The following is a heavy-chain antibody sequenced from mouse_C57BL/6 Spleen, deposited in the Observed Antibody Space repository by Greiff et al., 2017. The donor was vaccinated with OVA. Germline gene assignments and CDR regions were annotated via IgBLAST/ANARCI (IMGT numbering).Heavy chain of an antibody. J-gene: IGHJ2*01. V-gene: IGHV5-4*01. D-gene: IGHD1-1*01. CDR2: ISDGGSYT. CDR3: ARGGLYGSSHFDY. CDR1: GFTFSSYA. Sequence: EVQRVESGGGLVKPGGSLKLSCAASGFTFSSYAMSWVRQTPEKRLEWVATISDGGSYTYYPDNVKGRFTISRANAKNNLYLQMSHLKSEDTAMYYCARGGLYGSSHFDYWGQGTTLTVSS.